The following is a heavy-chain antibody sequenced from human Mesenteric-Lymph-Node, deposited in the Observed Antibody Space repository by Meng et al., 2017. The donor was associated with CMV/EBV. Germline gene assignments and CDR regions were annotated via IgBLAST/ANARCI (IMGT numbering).Heavy chain of an antibody. J-gene: IGHJ4*02. CDR1: GVSFSDYD. V-gene: IGHV4-34*01. Sequence: CAVYGVSFSDYDWSWIRQHPGRGLEWIGAINHSGDTNFNPSLKSRVSILVGTSKRQLSLKLTSVTAADTAIYYCASTYSNPSHDFDSWGQGILVTVSS. CDR3: ASTYSNPSHDFDS. CDR2: INHSGDT. D-gene: IGHD5-12*01.